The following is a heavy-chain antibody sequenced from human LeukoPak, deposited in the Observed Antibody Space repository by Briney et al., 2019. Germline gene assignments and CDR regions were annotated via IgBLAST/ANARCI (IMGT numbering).Heavy chain of an antibody. D-gene: IGHD2-15*01. J-gene: IGHJ4*02. Sequence: PSETLSLTCTVSGGSFSSHDYYCSWIRQPPEKGLEWIGYIHYSGSTFYNPSLKSRVTISVDTSKNQFSLKLNSVTAADTAVYYCARGELLYDYWGQGTLVTVSS. CDR1: GGSFSSHDYY. CDR3: ARGELLYDY. V-gene: IGHV4-30-4*01. CDR2: IHYSGST.